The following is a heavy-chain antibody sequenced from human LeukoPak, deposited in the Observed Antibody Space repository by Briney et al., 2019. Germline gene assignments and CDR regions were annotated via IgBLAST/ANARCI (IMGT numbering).Heavy chain of an antibody. Sequence: GGSLKLSCAASGFTFSGCPMHWVRQASGKGLEWVGRIKSNTNSYATAYAASVKGRFTISRDDSKNTAYLQMNSLRTEDTAVYYCTRQSIDLDCSATYCSNWFDPWGQGTLVTVSS. CDR3: TRQSIDLDCSATYCSNWFDP. CDR1: GFTFSGCP. V-gene: IGHV3-73*01. D-gene: IGHD2-15*01. J-gene: IGHJ5*02. CDR2: IKSNTNSYAT.